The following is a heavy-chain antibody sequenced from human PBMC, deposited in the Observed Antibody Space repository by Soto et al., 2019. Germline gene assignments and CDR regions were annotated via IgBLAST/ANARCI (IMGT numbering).Heavy chain of an antibody. J-gene: IGHJ6*04. CDR2: ISSSSSTI. CDR3: ARDREPNWNDHSGMDV. Sequence: EVQLVESGGGLVQPGGSLRLSCAASGFTFSSYSMNWVRQAPGKGLEWVSYISSSSSTIYYADSVKGRFTISRDNAKNSLYLQMNSLRAEDTAVYYCARDREPNWNDHSGMDVWGKGTTVTVSS. D-gene: IGHD1-1*01. V-gene: IGHV3-48*01. CDR1: GFTFSSYS.